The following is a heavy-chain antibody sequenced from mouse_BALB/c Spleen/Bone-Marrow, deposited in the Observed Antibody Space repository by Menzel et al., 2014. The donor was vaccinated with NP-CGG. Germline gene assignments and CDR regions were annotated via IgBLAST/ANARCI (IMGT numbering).Heavy chain of an antibody. CDR2: IWAGGSP. V-gene: IGHV2-9*02. CDR1: GFSLSNYG. CDR3: ARYYGSSDSWFAY. J-gene: IGHJ3*01. Sequence: VMLVESGPGLVAPSQRLSIPCTVSGFSLSNYGVHWVRQPPGKGLEWLGVIWAGGSPNYNSALMSRLSINKDNSKSQVFLKMNSLQPDDTAMYYCARYYGSSDSWFAYWGQGTLVTVSA. D-gene: IGHD1-1*01.